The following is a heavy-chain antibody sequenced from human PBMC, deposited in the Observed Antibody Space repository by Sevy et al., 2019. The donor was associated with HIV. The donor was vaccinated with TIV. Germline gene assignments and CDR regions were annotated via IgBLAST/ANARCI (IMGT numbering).Heavy chain of an antibody. D-gene: IGHD1-20*01. J-gene: IGHJ3*01. Sequence: GGSLRLSCVASGFTLSNAWVSWVRQAPGKGLEWVGRIKSKADGEATGYAAPVKGRFTVSRDDSKNTLYLQMNSLRAEDTAVYYCATDITGVGAFHVWGQGTMVTVSS. CDR2: IKSKADGEAT. CDR1: GFTLSNAW. V-gene: IGHV3-15*01. CDR3: ATDITGVGAFHV.